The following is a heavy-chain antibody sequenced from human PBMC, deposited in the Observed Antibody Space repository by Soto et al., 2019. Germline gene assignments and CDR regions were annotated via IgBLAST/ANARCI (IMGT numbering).Heavy chain of an antibody. D-gene: IGHD3-16*02. CDR3: ARAYYDNGWATYRHSAPIDY. Sequence: PGGSLRLSCVVSGFTFSSYEMNWVRQAPGKGLERISFITKNGRSIQYADSVKGRFTISRDNAKNSLYLQMSSLRADDTAIYYCARAYYDNGWATYRHSAPIDYWGRGTLVTVSS. CDR2: ITKNGRSI. V-gene: IGHV3-48*03. J-gene: IGHJ4*02. CDR1: GFTFSSYE.